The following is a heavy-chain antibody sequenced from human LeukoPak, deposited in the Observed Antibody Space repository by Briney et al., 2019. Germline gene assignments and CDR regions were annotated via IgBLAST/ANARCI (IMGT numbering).Heavy chain of an antibody. J-gene: IGHJ4*02. CDR3: ARKQSSGDYFDY. Sequence: SETLSLTRAVYGGSFSGYYWSWIRQPPGKGLEWIGRIYTSGSTNYNPSLKSRVTMSVDTSKNQFSLKLTSVTAADTAVYYCARKQSSGDYFDYWGQGTLVTVSS. CDR2: IYTSGST. CDR1: GGSFSGYY. D-gene: IGHD2-15*01. V-gene: IGHV4-59*10.